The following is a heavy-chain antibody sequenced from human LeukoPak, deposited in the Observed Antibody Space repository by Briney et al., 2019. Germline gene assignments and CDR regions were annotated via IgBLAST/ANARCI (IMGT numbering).Heavy chain of an antibody. CDR1: GYTFSNYG. D-gene: IGHD3-10*01. Sequence: ASVTVSCMASGYTFSNYGINWVRQAPGQGLEWMGWISGYNGNTNYAQKLQGRVTMTTDTSPSTAYMELRSLRSDDTAVYYCARDPVTMVRGVIGWFDPWGQGTLVTVSS. CDR3: ARDPVTMVRGVIGWFDP. J-gene: IGHJ5*02. CDR2: ISGYNGNT. V-gene: IGHV1-18*01.